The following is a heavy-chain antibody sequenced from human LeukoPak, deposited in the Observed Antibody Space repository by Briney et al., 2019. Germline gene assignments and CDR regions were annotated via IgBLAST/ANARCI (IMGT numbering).Heavy chain of an antibody. J-gene: IGHJ4*02. CDR1: GYTFTGYY. V-gene: IGHV1-46*01. D-gene: IGHD1/OR15-1a*01. Sequence: GASVKVSCKASGYTFTGYYMHWVRRAPGQGLEWMGIINPSGGSTSYAQKFQGRVTMTRDTSTSTVYMELSSLRSEDTAVYYCARVGGAWNNFDYWGQGTLVTVSS. CDR3: ARVGGAWNNFDY. CDR2: INPSGGST.